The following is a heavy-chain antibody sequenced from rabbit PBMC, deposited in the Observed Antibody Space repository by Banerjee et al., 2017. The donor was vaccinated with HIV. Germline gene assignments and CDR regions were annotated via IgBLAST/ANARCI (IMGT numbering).Heavy chain of an antibody. V-gene: IGHV1S45*01. Sequence: QEQLEESGGDLVKPEGSLTLTCTASGFSFSSSYYMCWVRQAPGKGLELIGRIYAGKGNTDYASWVNGRFTISSDNAQNTVDLQMNSLTAADTATYFCARDLSYYYDMDLWGQGTLVTVS. J-gene: IGHJ6*01. CDR1: GFSFSSSYY. CDR2: IYAGKGNT. CDR3: ARDLSYYYDMDL.